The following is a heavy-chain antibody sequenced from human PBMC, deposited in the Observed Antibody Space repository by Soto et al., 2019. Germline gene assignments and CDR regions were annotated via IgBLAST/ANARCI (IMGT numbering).Heavy chain of an antibody. D-gene: IGHD3-22*01. V-gene: IGHV4-30-4*01. CDR2: IYYSGST. J-gene: IGHJ4*02. CDR3: ARAPGYYYAHFDY. Sequence: SETRSLTCTVSDGSISSGDDYWSWIRQPPGKGLEWIGYIYYSGSTYYNPSLKSRVTISVDTSKNQFSLKLSSVTAADTAVYYCARAPGYYYAHFDYWGQGTLVTLSA. CDR1: DGSISSGDDY.